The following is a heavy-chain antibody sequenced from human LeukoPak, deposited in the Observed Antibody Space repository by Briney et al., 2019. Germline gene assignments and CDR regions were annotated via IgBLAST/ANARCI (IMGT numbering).Heavy chain of an antibody. V-gene: IGHV3-23*01. Sequence: GGSLRLSCAASGFTFSSYSMNWVRQAPGKGLEWVSAISGSGGNTYYADSVKGRFTISRDNSKNTLYLQMNSLRAEDTAVYYCAKDRRAGSYDYWGQGTLVTVSS. CDR2: ISGSGGNT. CDR3: AKDRRAGSYDY. D-gene: IGHD3-10*01. CDR1: GFTFSSYS. J-gene: IGHJ4*02.